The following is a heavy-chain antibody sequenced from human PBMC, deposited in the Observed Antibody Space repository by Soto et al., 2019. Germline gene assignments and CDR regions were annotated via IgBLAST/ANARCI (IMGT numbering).Heavy chain of an antibody. CDR2: IYSGETT. V-gene: IGHV3-53*01. CDR3: TRDGRGLGRLSLFEC. CDR1: GFNVNSDY. D-gene: IGHD2-21*02. Sequence: PGGSLRLSCAASGFNVNSDYMNWVRQTPGKGLEWVASIYSGETTYYADSVRGRFTISSDKSKNTLYFQLSSLRIEDTAVYYCTRDGRGLGRLSLFECWRQGFLVGVSS. J-gene: IGHJ4*02.